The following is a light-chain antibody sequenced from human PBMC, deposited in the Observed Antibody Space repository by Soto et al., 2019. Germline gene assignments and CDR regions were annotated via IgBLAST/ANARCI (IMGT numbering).Light chain of an antibody. CDR3: QQYNNWPT. CDR1: QSVGSN. J-gene: IGKJ1*01. V-gene: IGKV3-15*01. CDR2: GAS. Sequence: EIVMTQSPATLSVSPGERATLSCRASQSVGSNLAWYQQKPGQAPRLLIYGASTRATGIPARFSGSGSGTDFTLTISSLQSEDFAVYSCQQYNNWPTFGQGTKVEIK.